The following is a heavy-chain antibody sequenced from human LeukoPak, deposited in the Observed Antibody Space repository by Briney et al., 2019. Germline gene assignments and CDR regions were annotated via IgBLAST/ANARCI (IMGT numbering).Heavy chain of an antibody. CDR2: IYYSGST. D-gene: IGHD5-24*01. CDR3: ARAERWNFSY. V-gene: IGHV4-30-4*07. J-gene: IGHJ4*02. CDR1: GGSISSGGYS. Sequence: SQTLSLTCAVSGGSISSGGYSWSWIRQPPGKGLEWIGYIYYSGSTYYNPSLKSRVTISVDTSKNQFSLKLSSVTAADTAVYYCARAERWNFSYWGQGTLVTVSS.